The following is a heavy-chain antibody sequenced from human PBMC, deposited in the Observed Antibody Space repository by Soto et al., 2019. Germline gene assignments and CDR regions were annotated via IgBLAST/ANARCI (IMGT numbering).Heavy chain of an antibody. D-gene: IGHD2-2*01. CDR3: AMGGIVVVPAAIGWFDP. J-gene: IGHJ5*02. V-gene: IGHV1-69*01. CDR2: IIPIFGTA. Sequence: QVQLVQSGAEVKKPGSSVKVSCKASGGTFSSYAISWVRQAPGQGLEWMGGIIPIFGTANYAQKFQGRVTITADESTSTAYMELSSLRSDDTAVYYCAMGGIVVVPAAIGWFDPWGQGTLVTVSS. CDR1: GGTFSSYA.